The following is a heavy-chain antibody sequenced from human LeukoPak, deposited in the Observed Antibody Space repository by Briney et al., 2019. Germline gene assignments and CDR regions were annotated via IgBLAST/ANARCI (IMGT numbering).Heavy chain of an antibody. J-gene: IGHJ4*02. CDR1: GFTFSSYS. V-gene: IGHV3-48*01. CDR3: ARAGIFSSSYGISWDY. CDR2: ISSSSSTI. D-gene: IGHD6-6*01. Sequence: GGSLRLSCAASGFTFSSYSMNWVRQAPGKGLEWVSYISSSSSTIYYADSVKGRFTISRDNAKNSLYLQMNSLRAEDTAVYYCARAGIFSSSYGISWDYWGQGALVAVSS.